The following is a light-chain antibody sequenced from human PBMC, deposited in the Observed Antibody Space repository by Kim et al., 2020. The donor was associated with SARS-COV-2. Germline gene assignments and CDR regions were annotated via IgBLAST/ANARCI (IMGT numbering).Light chain of an antibody. CDR3: QVWDSSTAVV. CDR1: NIESKN. CDR2: RND. J-gene: IGLJ2*01. Sequence: SYELTQPLSVSVALGQTARISCGRNNIESKNVHWYQQKPGQAPVLVIYRNDNRPSGIPERFSGSNAENTATLTISRAQAGDEADYYCQVWDSSTAVVFGGGTQLTVL. V-gene: IGLV3-9*01.